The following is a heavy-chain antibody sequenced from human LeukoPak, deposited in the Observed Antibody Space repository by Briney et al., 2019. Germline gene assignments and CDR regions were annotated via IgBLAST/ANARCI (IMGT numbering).Heavy chain of an antibody. CDR1: GGSFSGYY. CDR3: ARGLGYCSSTSCLVNWFDP. J-gene: IGHJ5*02. V-gene: IGHV4-34*01. D-gene: IGHD2-2*01. Sequence: SETLSLTCAVYGGSFSGYYWSWIRQPPGKGLESIGEINHSGSTNYNPSLKSRVTISVDTSKNQFSLKLSSVTAADTAVYYCARGLGYCSSTSCLVNWFDPWGQGTLVTVSS. CDR2: INHSGST.